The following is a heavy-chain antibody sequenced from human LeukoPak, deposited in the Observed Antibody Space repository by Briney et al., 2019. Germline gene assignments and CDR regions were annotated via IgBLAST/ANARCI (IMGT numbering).Heavy chain of an antibody. CDR3: ARGRGGYIAFDY. CDR1: GGTFSSYA. J-gene: IGHJ4*02. CDR2: IIPIFGTA. V-gene: IGHV1-69*13. Sequence: ASVTVSCKASGGTFSSYAISWVRQAPGQGLEWMGGIIPIFGTANCAQKFQGRVTITADESTSTAYTELSSLRSEDTAVYYCARGRGGYIAFDYWGQGTLVTVSS. D-gene: IGHD5-24*01.